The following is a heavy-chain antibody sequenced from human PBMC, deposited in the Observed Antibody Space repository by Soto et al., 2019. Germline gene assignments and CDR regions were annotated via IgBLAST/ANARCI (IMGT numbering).Heavy chain of an antibody. V-gene: IGHV3-7*04. CDR3: VREYYYGSGSLF. CDR2: IKQDGSDI. CDR1: GFTFSGYW. Sequence: EVQLVESGGGLVQPGGSLRLSCAASGFTFSGYWMCWVRQAPGKGLEWVANIKQDGSDIHYLDSVKGRFTISRDNAKDSLYLQMNSLRVEDTAVYYCVREYYYGSGSLFWGQGTLVTVSS. D-gene: IGHD3-10*01. J-gene: IGHJ4*02.